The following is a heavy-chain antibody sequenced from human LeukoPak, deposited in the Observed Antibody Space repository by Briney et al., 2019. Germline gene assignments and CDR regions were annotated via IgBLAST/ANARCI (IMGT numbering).Heavy chain of an antibody. J-gene: IGHJ4*02. CDR1: GYTFTGYY. CDR3: GRDHQYDFDY. V-gene: IGHV1-2*02. D-gene: IGHD2-2*01. CDR2: INPNSGVT. Sequence: ASVKVSCKASGYTFTGYYMHWVRQAPGQGLEWMGWINPNSGVTDYVQNFQGRVTMTTDTSTNTVYLELRSLRYGDTAVYYCGRDHQYDFDYWGQGTLVTVSS.